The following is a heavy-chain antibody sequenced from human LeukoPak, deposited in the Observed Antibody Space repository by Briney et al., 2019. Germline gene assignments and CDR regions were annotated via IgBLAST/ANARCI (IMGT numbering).Heavy chain of an antibody. J-gene: IGHJ4*02. D-gene: IGHD3-22*01. CDR2: IYYSGST. CDR1: GGSTRSSSYY. V-gene: IGHV4-39*01. CDR3: AGHAGSYYTYNFDY. Sequence: SETLSLTCTVSGGSTRSSSYYWGWIRQPPGKGLEWIGSIYYSGSTNYKPSLRSRVTISVDTSKNQFSLKLSSVTAADTAVYYCAGHAGSYYTYNFDYWGQGTLVTVSS.